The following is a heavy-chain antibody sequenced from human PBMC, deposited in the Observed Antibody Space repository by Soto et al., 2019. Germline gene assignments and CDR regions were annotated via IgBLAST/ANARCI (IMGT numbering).Heavy chain of an antibody. J-gene: IGHJ4*02. Sequence: QEQLVQSGPEVKKPGSSVKVSCKDSGGLFSSFAISWVRQAPGQGLEWLGGIIPVFGTTNYAEKFQGRVTITADESTNTAYMELSSLRSGDTAMYFCARGGSPYVWFNEFWGQGALVTGSS. D-gene: IGHD3-16*01. CDR3: ARGGSPYVWFNEF. CDR1: GGLFSSFA. V-gene: IGHV1-69*01. CDR2: IIPVFGTT.